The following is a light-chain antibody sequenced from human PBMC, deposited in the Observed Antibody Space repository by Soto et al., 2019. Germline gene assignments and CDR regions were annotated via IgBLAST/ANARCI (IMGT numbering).Light chain of an antibody. J-gene: IGKJ1*01. CDR2: DAT. Sequence: EIVLTQSPATLSLSPGERATLSCRASQSVGSYLAWFQQKPGQAPRLLIYDATNRATGIPARFNGSGSGTDFTLTISSLEPEDFAVYYCQQRRSWPRAFGHGTKVEFK. CDR1: QSVGSY. CDR3: QQRRSWPRA. V-gene: IGKV3-11*01.